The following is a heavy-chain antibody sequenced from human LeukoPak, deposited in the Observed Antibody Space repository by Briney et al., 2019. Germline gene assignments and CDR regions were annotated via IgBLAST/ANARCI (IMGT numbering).Heavy chain of an antibody. J-gene: IGHJ4*02. Sequence: GGSLRLSCAASGFTFSSYSMHWVRQAPGKGLEWVSFISSSNIYYADSLKGRFTISRDNAKNSLYLQMNSLRAEDTAVYYCARGTMFPYYFDYWGQGTLVTVSS. CDR2: ISSSNI. CDR3: ARGTMFPYYFDY. CDR1: GFTFSSYS. V-gene: IGHV3-21*01. D-gene: IGHD3-10*02.